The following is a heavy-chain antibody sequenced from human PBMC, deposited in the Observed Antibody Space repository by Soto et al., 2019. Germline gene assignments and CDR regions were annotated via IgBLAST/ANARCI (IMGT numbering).Heavy chain of an antibody. Sequence: QVQLVESGGGVGQPGRSLRLSCAASGFTFSSYGMHWVRQAPGKGLEWVAVISYDGSNKYYADSVKGRFTISRDNSKNTLYLQMNSLRAEDTAVYYCAKDHGSSNLDYWGQGTLVTVSS. CDR2: ISYDGSNK. CDR3: AKDHGSSNLDY. D-gene: IGHD6-6*01. J-gene: IGHJ4*02. V-gene: IGHV3-30*18. CDR1: GFTFSSYG.